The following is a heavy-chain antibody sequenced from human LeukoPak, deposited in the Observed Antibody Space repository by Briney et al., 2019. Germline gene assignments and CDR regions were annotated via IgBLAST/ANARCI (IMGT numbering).Heavy chain of an antibody. CDR3: ARDLIVINFDWHHWYFDL. Sequence: TGGSLRLSCAASGFAFNTYSLHWVRQAPDTGLEWMAGISSDGSKTYYTHSVQDRFTISRDNSKNTLYLQMNSLRAEDTAVYYCARDLIVINFDWHHWYFDLWGRSTLVTVSS. J-gene: IGHJ2*01. CDR1: GFAFNTYS. CDR2: ISSDGSKT. V-gene: IGHV3-30*10. D-gene: IGHD3-9*01.